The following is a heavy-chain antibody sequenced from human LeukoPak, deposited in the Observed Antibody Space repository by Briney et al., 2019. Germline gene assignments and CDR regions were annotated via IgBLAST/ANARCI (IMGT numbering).Heavy chain of an antibody. D-gene: IGHD4-23*01. J-gene: IGHJ4*01. CDR1: GGSIGTYY. Sequence: SETLSLTCTVSGGSIGTYYWSWIRQPPGKGLEWLGYIYYSGSTDYNPSLMGRLTISVDTSKNQFSLTLTSVTEADTAVYYCARDYGGKLDYWGHGTLVTVSS. CDR2: IYYSGST. V-gene: IGHV4-59*01. CDR3: ARDYGGKLDY.